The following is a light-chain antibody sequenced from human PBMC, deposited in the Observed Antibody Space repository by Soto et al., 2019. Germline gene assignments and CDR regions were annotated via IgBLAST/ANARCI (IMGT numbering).Light chain of an antibody. Sequence: QSVLTQPASVSGSPGQSITIFCTGTSSDIGIYNFVSWYQQHPGKAPKLMIYNVYSRPPGVSSRFSGSKSGNTASLTISWLQAEDEADYYCNSYTSASTYVFGTGTKVTVL. CDR1: SSDIGIYNF. J-gene: IGLJ1*01. CDR3: NSYTSASTYV. V-gene: IGLV2-14*03. CDR2: NVY.